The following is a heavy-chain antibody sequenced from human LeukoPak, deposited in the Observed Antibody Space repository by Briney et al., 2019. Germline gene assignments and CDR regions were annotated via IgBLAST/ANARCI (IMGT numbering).Heavy chain of an antibody. Sequence: PGGSLRLSCAASGFTFSNYWMSGVRQAWGKGLEGVANIKEDGSEKYYVDSVKGRFTISRDNAKNSLYLQMNSLSAEDTAIYYCASGRQLGYWGQGTLVTVSS. CDR1: GFTFSNYW. CDR3: ASGRQLGY. V-gene: IGHV3-7*01. D-gene: IGHD6-6*01. CDR2: IKEDGSEK. J-gene: IGHJ4*02.